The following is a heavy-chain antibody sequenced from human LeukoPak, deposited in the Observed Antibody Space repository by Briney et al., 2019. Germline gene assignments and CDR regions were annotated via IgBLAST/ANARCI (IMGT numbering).Heavy chain of an antibody. CDR3: ARDRGYNYGLLEIDY. CDR1: GFTFSSYA. D-gene: IGHD5-18*01. CDR2: IWYDGSNK. Sequence: PGGSLRLPCAASGFTFSSYAMYWVRQAPGKGLEWVTIIWYDGSNKNYADSVKGRFTISRDNSKNTLYLQMNSLRAEDTAVYYCARDRGYNYGLLEIDYWGQGTLVTVSS. V-gene: IGHV3-33*01. J-gene: IGHJ4*02.